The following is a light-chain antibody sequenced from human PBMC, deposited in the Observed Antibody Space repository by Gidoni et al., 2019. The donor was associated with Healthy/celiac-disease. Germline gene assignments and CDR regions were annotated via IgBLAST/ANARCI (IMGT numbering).Light chain of an antibody. J-gene: IGLJ2*01. CDR3: CSYAGSYTFP. CDR2: DVR. V-gene: IGLV2-11*01. Sequence: QSALTQPRSVSGSPGQSVTISCTGTSSDVGVYNYVSWYQQHPGKAPKLMIYDVRKRPSGVPDRFSGSKSGNTASLTISGLQAEDEADYYCCSYAGSYTFPFGGGTKLTVL. CDR1: SSDVGVYNY.